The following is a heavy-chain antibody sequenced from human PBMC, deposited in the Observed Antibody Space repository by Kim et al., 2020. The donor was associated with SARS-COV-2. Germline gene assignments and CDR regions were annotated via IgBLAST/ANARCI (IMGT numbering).Heavy chain of an antibody. J-gene: IGHJ4*02. CDR3: ASMVRGVFYDY. CDR2: ISYDGSNK. Sequence: GGSQRLSCAASGFTFSSYGMHWVRQAPGKGLEWVAVISYDGSNKYYADSVKGRFTISRDNSKNTLYLQMNSLRAEDTAVYYCASMVRGVFYDYWGQGTLVTVSS. V-gene: IGHV3-33*05. D-gene: IGHD3-10*01. CDR1: GFTFSSYG.